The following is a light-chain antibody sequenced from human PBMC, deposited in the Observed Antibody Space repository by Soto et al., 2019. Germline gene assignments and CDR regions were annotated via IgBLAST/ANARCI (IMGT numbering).Light chain of an antibody. J-gene: IGKJ1*01. CDR2: AAS. V-gene: IGKV1-39*01. CDR3: QQSFTSPA. CDR1: QSISSY. Sequence: DIQVTQSPSSLSASVGDRVTITCRASQSISSYLNWYQQRPGRAPKLLIYAASSLQGGVPTRFSGSGSGTDFTLTISSLQPEDFATYYCQQSFTSPAFGQGTKVDIK.